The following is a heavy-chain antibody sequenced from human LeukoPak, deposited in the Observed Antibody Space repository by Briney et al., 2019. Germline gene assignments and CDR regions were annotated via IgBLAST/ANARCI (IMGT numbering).Heavy chain of an antibody. D-gene: IGHD1-26*01. Sequence: SETLSLTCTVSGGSISTYYWSWIRQSPGKGLDWIGYIHDTGSTNYNPSLKCRVSISVDRSKSQFSLHLSSVTAADTAVYFCARVEPYSYYFGMDVWGRGTTVTVSS. V-gene: IGHV4-59*08. J-gene: IGHJ6*02. CDR2: IHDTGST. CDR3: ARVEPYSYYFGMDV. CDR1: GGSISTYY.